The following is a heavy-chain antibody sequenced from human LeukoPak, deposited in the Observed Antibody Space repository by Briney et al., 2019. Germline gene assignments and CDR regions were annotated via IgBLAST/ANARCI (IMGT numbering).Heavy chain of an antibody. D-gene: IGHD6-13*01. V-gene: IGHV3-30*18. CDR2: ISYDGSNK. Sequence: GRSLRLSCAASRFTLSSYGMHWVRQAPGKGLEWVAVISYDGSNKYYADSVKGRFTISRDNSKNTLYLQMNSLRAEDTAVYYCAKDFVSSSWSFDYWGQGALVTVSS. CDR3: AKDFVSSSWSFDY. CDR1: RFTLSSYG. J-gene: IGHJ4*02.